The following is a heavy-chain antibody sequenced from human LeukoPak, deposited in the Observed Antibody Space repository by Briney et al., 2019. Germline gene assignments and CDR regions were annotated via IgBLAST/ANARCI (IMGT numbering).Heavy chain of an antibody. J-gene: IGHJ4*02. D-gene: IGHD5-12*01. V-gene: IGHV1-58*01. CDR1: GFTFTNSA. Sequence: SVKVSCKASGFTFTNSAVQWVRQARGQRLEWIGWIVVGSGNTNYAQKFQERVTITRDMSTSTAYMELSSLRSEDTAVYYCAARYSGYEIDYWGQGTLVTVSS. CDR3: AARYSGYEIDY. CDR2: IVVGSGNT.